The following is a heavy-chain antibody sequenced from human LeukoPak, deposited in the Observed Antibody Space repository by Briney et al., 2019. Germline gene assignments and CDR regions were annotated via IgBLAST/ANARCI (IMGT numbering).Heavy chain of an antibody. CDR3: ARDGGYDFWSGYYQDY. D-gene: IGHD3-3*01. CDR2: ISDTGRLS. CDR1: GFTFSSSA. Sequence: GGSLRLSCAASGFTFSSSAMSWVRQAPGKGLEWVAAISDTGRLSYCADSVNGRFTISRDNSKNTLYLQMNSLRAEDTAVYYCARDGGYDFWSGYYQDYWGQGTLVTVSS. V-gene: IGHV3-23*01. J-gene: IGHJ4*02.